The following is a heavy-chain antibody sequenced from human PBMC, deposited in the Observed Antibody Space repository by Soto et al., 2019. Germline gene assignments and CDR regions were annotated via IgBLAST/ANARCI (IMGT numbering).Heavy chain of an antibody. Sequence: TLSLPCTVSGGSISSSGYYWSWVRQHPGKGLEWIGYIYYSGRTYYNSSLKSRLSISVDTSKNQFSLRLTSVTAADTAMYFCAKKGYYPSGKINLFDSWGPGTLVTVSS. V-gene: IGHV4-31*03. CDR3: AKKGYYPSGKINLFDS. CDR1: GGSISSSGYY. CDR2: IYYSGRT. J-gene: IGHJ4*02. D-gene: IGHD3-10*01.